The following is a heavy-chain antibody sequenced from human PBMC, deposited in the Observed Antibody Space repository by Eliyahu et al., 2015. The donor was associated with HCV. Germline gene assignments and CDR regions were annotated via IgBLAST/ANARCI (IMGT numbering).Heavy chain of an antibody. CDR2: ITSSSSPI. J-gene: IGHJ4*02. D-gene: IGHD5-18*01. CDR3: ARGQRGYSSLYYFDY. Sequence: EVQLVESGGGLVQPGGSLXLSCAASGFPFSSYSMNWVRQAPGKGLEWVSYITSSSSPIYYADSVKGRFTISRDNAKNSLYLQMNSLRAEDTAVYYCARGQRGYSSLYYFDYWGQGTLVTVSS. CDR1: GFPFSSYS. V-gene: IGHV3-48*04.